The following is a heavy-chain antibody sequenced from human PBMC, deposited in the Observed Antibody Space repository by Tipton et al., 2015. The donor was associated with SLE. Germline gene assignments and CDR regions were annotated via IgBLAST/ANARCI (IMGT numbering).Heavy chain of an antibody. J-gene: IGHJ3*02. V-gene: IGHV3-53*01. CDR2: IYSGGST. CDR3: ARGGYRYGPGAFDI. Sequence: SLRLSCAASVFTFRTYGMAWVRQAPGKGLEWVSVIYSGGSTFYADSVKGRFTISRDNSKNTLYLQMNSLRAEDTAVYYCARGGYRYGPGAFDIWGQGTMVTVSS. CDR1: VFTFRTYG. D-gene: IGHD5-18*01.